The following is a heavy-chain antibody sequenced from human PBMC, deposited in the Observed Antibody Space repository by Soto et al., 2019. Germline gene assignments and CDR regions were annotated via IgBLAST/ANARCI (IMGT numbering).Heavy chain of an antibody. CDR1: GFIFSNYA. V-gene: IGHV3-23*01. CDR2: ISDSGAGT. Sequence: PGGSLRLSCAASGFIFSNYALSWVRQAPGKGLEWVSAISDSGAGTYYADSVKGRFTIFRDNSKKTLYLQMNSLRAEDTAVYYCAKADILTGYYIWAYPYWGQGTLVTVSS. J-gene: IGHJ4*02. D-gene: IGHD3-9*01. CDR3: AKADILTGYYIWAYPY.